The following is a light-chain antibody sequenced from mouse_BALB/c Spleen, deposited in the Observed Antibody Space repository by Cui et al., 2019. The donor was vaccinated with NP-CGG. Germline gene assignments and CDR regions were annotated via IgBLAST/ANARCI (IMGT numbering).Light chain of an antibody. CDR1: TGAVTTSNY. CDR3: ALWYSNHWV. V-gene: IGLV1*01. CDR2: GTN. Sequence: QAVVTQESAPTTSPGETVTLTCRSSTGAVTTSNYANWVQEKPDHFFTGLIGGTNNRAPGVPARFSGSLIGDKAALTITGAQTEDEAIYFCALWYSNHWVFGGGTKPTVL. J-gene: IGLJ1*01.